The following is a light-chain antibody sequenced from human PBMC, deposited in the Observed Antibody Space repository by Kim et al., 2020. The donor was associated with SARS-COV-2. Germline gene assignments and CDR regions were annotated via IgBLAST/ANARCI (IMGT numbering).Light chain of an antibody. V-gene: IGLV2-23*01. J-gene: IGLJ3*02. CDR1: SREVGDYNW. CDR2: EGS. Sequence: GKSISIGCTGTSREVGDYNWVYWYQQPAAKAPKYMIYEGSKGPSGVSARFYGGKSGNPATLRIHGLEAEDEADYSCCSYVGSWVFGGGTQLTVL. CDR3: CSYVGSWV.